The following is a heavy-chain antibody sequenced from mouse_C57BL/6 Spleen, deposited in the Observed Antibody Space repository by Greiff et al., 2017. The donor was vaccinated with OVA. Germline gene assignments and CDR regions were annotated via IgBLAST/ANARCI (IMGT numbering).Heavy chain of an antibody. D-gene: IGHD6-2*01. V-gene: IGHV1-39*01. CDR2: INPNYGTT. J-gene: IGHJ4*01. CDR3: ASVSAMDY. Sequence: VHVKQSGPELVKPGASVKISCTASGYSFTDYNMNWVKQSNGKSLEWIGVINPNYGTTSYNQQFTGKTTLTVDQSSSTAYMQLNSLTAEDSAVYDSASVSAMDYWGQGTSVTVSS. CDR1: GYSFTDYN.